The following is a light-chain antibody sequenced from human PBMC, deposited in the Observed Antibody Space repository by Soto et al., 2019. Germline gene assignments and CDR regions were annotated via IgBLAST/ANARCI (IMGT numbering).Light chain of an antibody. CDR3: CSSAGGGTYV. Sequence: QSVLTQPASVSGSPGQSIAISCTGTSSGVGSYDLVSWYQQHPGKAPKPMIYEVTKRPSGVSSRFSGSKSGNTASLTISGLQAEDDADYYCCSSAGGGTYVFGTGTKVTVL. CDR1: SSGVGSYDL. V-gene: IGLV2-23*02. CDR2: EVT. J-gene: IGLJ1*01.